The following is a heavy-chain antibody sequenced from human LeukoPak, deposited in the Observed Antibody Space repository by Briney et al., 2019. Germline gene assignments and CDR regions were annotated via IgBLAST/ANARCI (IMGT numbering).Heavy chain of an antibody. CDR1: GDSISSSNW. D-gene: IGHD6-13*01. CDR3: ARAAAGRAAFDY. V-gene: IGHV4-4*02. CDR2: TYHGGST. Sequence: PSETLSLTCTVSGDSISSSNWWTWVRQPPGKGLEWIGETYHGGSTNYNPSLKSRVTISVDKSKNQFSLKLNSVTAADTAVYYCARAAAGRAAFDYWGQGILVTVSS. J-gene: IGHJ4*02.